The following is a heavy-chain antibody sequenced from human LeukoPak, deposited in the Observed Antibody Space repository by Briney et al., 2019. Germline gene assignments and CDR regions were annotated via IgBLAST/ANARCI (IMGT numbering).Heavy chain of an antibody. CDR2: INTNTGNP. V-gene: IGHV7-4-1*02. J-gene: IGHJ1*01. D-gene: IGHD1/OR15-1a*01. CDR3: AKDYTVAVGTTTYFQH. Sequence: GASVKVSCKASGYIVSVYAMIWLRQAPGQGLELMGWINTNTGNPTYAQGFTGRFVFFLDTSDSTAYSQNSSLKAEDTAVNYWAKDYTVAVGTTTYFQHWGQGTLVTVSS. CDR1: GYIVSVYA.